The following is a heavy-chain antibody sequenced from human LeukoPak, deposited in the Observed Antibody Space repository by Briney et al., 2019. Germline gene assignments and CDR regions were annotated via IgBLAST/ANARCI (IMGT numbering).Heavy chain of an antibody. Sequence: GGSLRLSCAASGFTFSNYAMHWVRQAPGKGLEWVAFIRYDGSNKYYADSVKGRFTISRDNSKNTLYLQMNSLRAEDTAVYYCAKYPWSGKGAFDIWGQGTMVTVSS. CDR1: GFTFSNYA. D-gene: IGHD3-3*01. CDR3: AKYPWSGKGAFDI. J-gene: IGHJ3*02. CDR2: IRYDGSNK. V-gene: IGHV3-30*02.